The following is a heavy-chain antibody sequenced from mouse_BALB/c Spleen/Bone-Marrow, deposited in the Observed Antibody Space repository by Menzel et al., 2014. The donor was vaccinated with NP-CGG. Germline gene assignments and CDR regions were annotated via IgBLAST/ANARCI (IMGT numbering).Heavy chain of an antibody. Sequence: EVKLMESGPSLVKPSQTLSLSCSVTGDSITSGYWNWIRKFPGNKLEYMGYISYTGSTYYIPSLKSRISITRDTSKNQYYRQLNSVTTEDTATYYCARAWDYWGQGTTLTVSS. CDR2: ISYTGST. CDR1: GDSITSGY. CDR3: ARAWDY. V-gene: IGHV3-8*02. J-gene: IGHJ2*01.